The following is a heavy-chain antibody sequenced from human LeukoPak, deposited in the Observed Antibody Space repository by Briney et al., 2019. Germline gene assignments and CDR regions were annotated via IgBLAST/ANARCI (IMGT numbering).Heavy chain of an antibody. V-gene: IGHV3-30*18. J-gene: IGHJ4*02. D-gene: IGHD5-24*01. CDR3: AKDPSWCWLQHRYFDY. Sequence: GRSLRLSCAASGFTFSSYGMHWVRQAPGKGLEWVAVISYDGSNKYYADSVKGRFTISRDNSKNTLYLQMNSLRAEDTAVYYCAKDPSWCWLQHRYFDYWGQGTLVTVSS. CDR1: GFTFSSYG. CDR2: ISYDGSNK.